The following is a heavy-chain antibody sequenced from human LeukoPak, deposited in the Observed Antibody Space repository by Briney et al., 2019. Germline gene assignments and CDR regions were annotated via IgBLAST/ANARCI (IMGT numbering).Heavy chain of an antibody. D-gene: IGHD2-15*01. CDR3: ARDGSSSGADY. CDR2: ISSSGSTI. CDR1: GFTFSSYS. V-gene: IGHV3-48*04. J-gene: IGHJ4*02. Sequence: GGSLRLSCAASGFTFSSYSMNWVRQAPGKGLEWVSYISSSGSTIYYADSVKGRFTISRDNAKNSLSLQMNSLRAEDTAVYYCARDGSSSGADYWGQGTLVTVSS.